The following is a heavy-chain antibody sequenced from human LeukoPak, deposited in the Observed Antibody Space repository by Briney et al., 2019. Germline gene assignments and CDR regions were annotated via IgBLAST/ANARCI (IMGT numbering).Heavy chain of an antibody. J-gene: IGHJ4*02. CDR1: GGSISSYD. CDR3: ARRGTENRLPDY. D-gene: IGHD2-8*02. Sequence: SETLSLTCTVSGGSISSYDWSWIRQPPGKGLEWIGFFYYSGSTNYNPSLKSRVTISVDTSKNQISLMLSSVTAADTAVYYCARRGTENRLPDYWGQGILVTVSS. V-gene: IGHV4-59*01. CDR2: FYYSGST.